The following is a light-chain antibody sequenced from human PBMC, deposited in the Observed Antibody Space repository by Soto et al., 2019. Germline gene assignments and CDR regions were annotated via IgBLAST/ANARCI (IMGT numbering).Light chain of an antibody. V-gene: IGLV2-11*01. CDR3: SSYAASYAPYV. CDR1: SSDVGGYKY. Sequence: QSALTQPRSVSGFPGQSVTISCTGTSSDVGGYKYVSWYQQHPGKVPKLMIYDVTQRPSGVPDRFSGSSSGNTASLTISGPQAEAEADYYCSSYAASYAPYVFGTGTKLTVL. J-gene: IGLJ1*01. CDR2: DVT.